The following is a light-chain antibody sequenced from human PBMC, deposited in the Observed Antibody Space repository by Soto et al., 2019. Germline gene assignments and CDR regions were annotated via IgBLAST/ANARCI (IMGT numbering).Light chain of an antibody. J-gene: IGKJ4*01. Sequence: EIVMTQSPATLSMSPGERATLSCRASQSVSTNLAWYQQTPGQAPRLLIYAASTRATGIPARFSGSGSGTEFTLTLSGLQSEDFAVYYCQQYDIDSAFGGGTKVEIK. CDR2: AAS. CDR3: QQYDIDSA. CDR1: QSVSTN. V-gene: IGKV3-15*01.